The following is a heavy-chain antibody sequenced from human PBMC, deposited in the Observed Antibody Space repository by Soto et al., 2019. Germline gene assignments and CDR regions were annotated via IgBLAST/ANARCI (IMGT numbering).Heavy chain of an antibody. Sequence: GESLKISCQGSGYRFTSYLIGWVRQMPGKGLEWMGIIYPGDSDTRYSPSFQGQVTISADKSISTAYLQWSSLKASDTAMYYCARQGSGWYYGMDVWGQGTTVTVSS. CDR3: ARQGSGWYYGMDV. CDR2: IYPGDSDT. D-gene: IGHD6-19*01. V-gene: IGHV5-51*01. CDR1: GYRFTSYL. J-gene: IGHJ6*02.